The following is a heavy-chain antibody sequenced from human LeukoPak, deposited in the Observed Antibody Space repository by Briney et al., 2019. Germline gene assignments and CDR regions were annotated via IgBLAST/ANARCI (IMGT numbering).Heavy chain of an antibody. CDR3: ARDGGYSYGYAEYYFDY. V-gene: IGHV4-4*07. J-gene: IGHJ4*02. D-gene: IGHD5-18*01. CDR2: IYTSGST. CDR1: GGSISSYY. Sequence: PSATLYLTCTVSGGSISSYYLSWIRQPAGKGLEWIGRIYTSGSTNYNPSIKRRVTMSVDTSKNQFSLKLSSVTAADTAVYYCARDGGYSYGYAEYYFDYWGQGTLVTVSS.